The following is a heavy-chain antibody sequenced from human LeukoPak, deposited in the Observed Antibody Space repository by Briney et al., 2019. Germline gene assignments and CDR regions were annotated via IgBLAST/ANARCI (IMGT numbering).Heavy chain of an antibody. J-gene: IGHJ4*02. V-gene: IGHV4-59*12. D-gene: IGHD2-15*01. CDR2: IYYSGST. CDR1: GGSINSYY. CDR3: ARVGDLIAATGFDY. Sequence: SETLSLTCTVSGGSINSYYWSWIRQPPGKGLEWIGSIYYSGSTYYNPSLKSRVTISVDTSKNQFSLKLSSVTAAETAVYYCARVGDLIAATGFDYWGQGTLVTVSS.